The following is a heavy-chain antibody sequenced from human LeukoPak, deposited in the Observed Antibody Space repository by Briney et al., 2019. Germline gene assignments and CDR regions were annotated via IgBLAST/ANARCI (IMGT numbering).Heavy chain of an antibody. V-gene: IGHV3-30*04. CDR3: ARGLYGDYSAEYFQH. Sequence: GGSLRLSCAASGFTFSSYAMHWVRQAPGKGLEWVAVISYDGSNKYYADSVKGRFTISRDNSKNTLYLRMNSLRAEDTAVYYCARGLYGDYSAEYFQHWGQGTLVTVSS. CDR2: ISYDGSNK. J-gene: IGHJ1*01. CDR1: GFTFSSYA. D-gene: IGHD4-17*01.